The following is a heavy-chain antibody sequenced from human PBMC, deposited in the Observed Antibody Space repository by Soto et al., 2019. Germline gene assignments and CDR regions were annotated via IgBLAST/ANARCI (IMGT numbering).Heavy chain of an antibody. CDR1: GFTFSTYA. V-gene: IGHV3-23*01. Sequence: GGSLRLSCAASGFTFSTYAMSWVRQAPGKGLEWVSGISGSGGSRFYADSVKGRFIISRDNSKNTLYLQINSLRVEDTALYYCAKTISETRPRGFDYWGQGTLVTVSS. D-gene: IGHD1-20*01. CDR2: ISGSGGSR. CDR3: AKTISETRPRGFDY. J-gene: IGHJ4*02.